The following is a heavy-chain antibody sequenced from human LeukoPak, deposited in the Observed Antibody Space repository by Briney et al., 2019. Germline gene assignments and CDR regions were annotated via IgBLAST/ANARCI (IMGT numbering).Heavy chain of an antibody. CDR1: GFTFSRYW. CDR2: IREDGSDK. V-gene: IGHV3-7*01. J-gene: IGHJ4*02. Sequence: PGGSLRLSCEASGFTFSRYWMSWVRQAPGKGLEWVANIREDGSDKYYVNSVKGRFTISRDNAKNSLYLQMNSLRAEDTAVYYCARGQDWNHDYWGQGTLVTVSS. CDR3: ARGQDWNHDY. D-gene: IGHD1-1*01.